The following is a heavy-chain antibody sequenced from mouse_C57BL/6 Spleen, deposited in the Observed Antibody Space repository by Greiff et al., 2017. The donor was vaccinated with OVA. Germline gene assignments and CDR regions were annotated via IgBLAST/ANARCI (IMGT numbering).Heavy chain of an antibody. CDR1: GFTFSSYA. D-gene: IGHD1-1*01. CDR2: ISDGGSYT. Sequence: EVQLVESGGGLVKPGGSLKLSCAASGFTFSSYAMSWVRQTPEKRLEWVATISDGGSYTYYPHNVKGRFTISRDNAKNNLYLQLSHLKSEDTAMYYCARDYGGFYAMDYWGQGTSVTVSS. CDR3: ARDYGGFYAMDY. J-gene: IGHJ4*01. V-gene: IGHV5-4*01.